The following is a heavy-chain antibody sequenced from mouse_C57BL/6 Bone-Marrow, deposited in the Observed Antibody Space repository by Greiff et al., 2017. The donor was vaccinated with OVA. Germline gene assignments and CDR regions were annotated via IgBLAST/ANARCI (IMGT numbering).Heavy chain of an antibody. CDR2: IDPNSGGT. CDR1: GYTFTSYW. D-gene: IGHD2-4*01. CDR3: ARGDIYYDYDGVFDY. Sequence: QVQLQQPGAELVKPGASVKLSCKASGYTFTSYWMHWVKQRPGRGLEWIGRIDPNSGGTKYNEKFKSKATLTVDKPSSTAYMQLSSLTSEDSAVYFGARGDIYYDYDGVFDYGGQGTTLTVSS. V-gene: IGHV1-72*01. J-gene: IGHJ2*01.